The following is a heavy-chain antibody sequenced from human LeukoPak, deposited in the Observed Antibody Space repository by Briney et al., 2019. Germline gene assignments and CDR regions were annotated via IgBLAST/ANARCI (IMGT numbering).Heavy chain of an antibody. D-gene: IGHD6-19*01. CDR3: ARVSSGWSDYYYYYMDV. CDR2: IYYSGST. CDR1: GGSISSSSYY. V-gene: IGHV4-39*01. Sequence: PSETLSLTCTVSGGSISSSSYYWGWIRRPPGKGLEWIGSIYYSGSTYYNPSLKSRVTISVDTSKNQFSLKLSSVTAADTAVYYCARVSSGWSDYYYYYMDVWGKGTTVTVSS. J-gene: IGHJ6*03.